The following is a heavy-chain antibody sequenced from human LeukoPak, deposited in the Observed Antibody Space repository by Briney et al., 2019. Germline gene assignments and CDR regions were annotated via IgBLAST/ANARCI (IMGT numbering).Heavy chain of an antibody. V-gene: IGHV4-59*01. CDR3: AREGRFGSQRRAFDI. CDR2: ISYSGNN. CDR1: GGSINSFY. Sequence: SETLSLTCSVSGGSINSFYWSWIRRAPGKGLEEIVYISYSGNNNYTPSLKRRVTMSVDTSKNQFSLKLSSVTAADTAVYYCAREGRFGSQRRAFDIWGQGTMVTVSS. D-gene: IGHD3-10*01. J-gene: IGHJ3*02.